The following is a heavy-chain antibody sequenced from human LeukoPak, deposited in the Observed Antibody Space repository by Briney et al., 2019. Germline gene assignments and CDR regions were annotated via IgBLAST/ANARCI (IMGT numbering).Heavy chain of an antibody. CDR1: GFTFTSSA. Sequence: GTSVKVSCKASGFTFTSSAVQWVRQARGQRLEWIGWIVVGSGNTNYAQKFQERVTITRDMSTSTAYMELSSLRSEDTAVYYCARGEQTMIPDNWFDPWGQGTLVTVSS. CDR2: IVVGSGNT. V-gene: IGHV1-58*01. J-gene: IGHJ5*02. D-gene: IGHD3-22*01. CDR3: ARGEQTMIPDNWFDP.